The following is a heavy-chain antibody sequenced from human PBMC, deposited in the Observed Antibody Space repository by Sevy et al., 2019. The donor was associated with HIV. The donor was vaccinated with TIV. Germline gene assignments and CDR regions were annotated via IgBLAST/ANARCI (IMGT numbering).Heavy chain of an antibody. V-gene: IGHV3-53*01. Sequence: GGSLRLSCAASGFNVNDNYMTWVRQAPGKGLEWVSIIHADGSSYYADSVKGRFTMSRDDSKNIVNLQMNSLRADDTAVYYLARDRRFCGNECYLYYYYGMDVWGQGTAVTVSS. CDR2: IHADGSS. D-gene: IGHD3-16*02. J-gene: IGHJ6*02. CDR3: ARDRRFCGNECYLYYYYGMDV. CDR1: GFNVNDNY.